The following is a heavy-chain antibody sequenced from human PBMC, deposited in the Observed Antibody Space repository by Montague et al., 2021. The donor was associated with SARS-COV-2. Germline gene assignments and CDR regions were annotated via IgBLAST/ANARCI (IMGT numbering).Heavy chain of an antibody. V-gene: IGHV4-4*07. D-gene: IGHD6-13*01. CDR2: VSASGST. CDR1: GDSISYFY. Sequence: SETLSLTCTVSGDSISYFYWSWIRQPAGKGLEWIGRVSASGSTNYNPSLNSRVTMSVDTSKKQFSLRLSLVTAADTAVYYCARDVVAAPGTFDYWGQGTLVTVSS. J-gene: IGHJ4*02. CDR3: ARDVVAAPGTFDY.